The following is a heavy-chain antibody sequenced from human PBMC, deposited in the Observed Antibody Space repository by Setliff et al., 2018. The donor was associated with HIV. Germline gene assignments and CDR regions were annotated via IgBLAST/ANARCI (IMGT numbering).Heavy chain of an antibody. D-gene: IGHD6-19*01. J-gene: IGHJ5*02. Sequence: ASVKVSCKASGYSSTSYGIAWVRQAPGQGLEWMGWISVYNGDTKYAQKLQDRVTMTIDTATRTAYMEVRSLRSDDTAVYYCAREPSGWYSKDNWFYPWGQGTLVTVSS. CDR2: ISVYNGDT. CDR1: GYSSTSYG. CDR3: AREPSGWYSKDNWFYP. V-gene: IGHV1-18*01.